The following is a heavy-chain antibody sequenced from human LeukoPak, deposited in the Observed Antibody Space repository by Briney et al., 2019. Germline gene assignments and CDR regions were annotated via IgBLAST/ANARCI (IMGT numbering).Heavy chain of an antibody. V-gene: IGHV4-39*01. CDR2: IYYSGST. Sequence: PETLSLTCTVSGGSISSSSYYWGWIRQPPGKGLEWIGSIYYSGSTYYNPSLKSRVTISVDTSKNQFSLKLSSVTAADTAVYYCARHPRYNWNPFDYWGQGTLVTVSS. CDR1: GGSISSSSYY. CDR3: ARHPRYNWNPFDY. D-gene: IGHD1-20*01. J-gene: IGHJ4*02.